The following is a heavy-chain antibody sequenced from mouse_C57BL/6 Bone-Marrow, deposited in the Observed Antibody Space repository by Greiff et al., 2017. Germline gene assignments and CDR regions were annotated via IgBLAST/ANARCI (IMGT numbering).Heavy chain of an antibody. CDR1: GYTFTDYY. CDR3: ARSRGFAY. J-gene: IGHJ3*01. Sequence: VQVVESGAELVRPGASVKLSCKASGYTFTDYYINWVKQRPGQGLEWIARIYPGSGNTYYNEKFKGKATLTAEKSSSTAYMQLSSLTSEDSAVYFCARSRGFAYWGQGTLVTVSA. CDR2: IYPGSGNT. V-gene: IGHV1-76*01.